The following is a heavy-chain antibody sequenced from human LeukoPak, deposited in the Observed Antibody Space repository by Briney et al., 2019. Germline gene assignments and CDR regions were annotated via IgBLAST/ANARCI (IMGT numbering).Heavy chain of an antibody. CDR2: ITSGSSYR. Sequence: SGGSLRLSCAASGFTFSSYNMNWVRQAPGKGLEWVSSITSGSSYRFYADSVKGRFTISRDNAKNSLYLQMNSLRAEDTAVYYCARGPSGYHNTGGQGTLVTVSS. V-gene: IGHV3-21*01. J-gene: IGHJ4*02. CDR3: ARGPSGYHNT. CDR1: GFTFSSYN. D-gene: IGHD5-12*01.